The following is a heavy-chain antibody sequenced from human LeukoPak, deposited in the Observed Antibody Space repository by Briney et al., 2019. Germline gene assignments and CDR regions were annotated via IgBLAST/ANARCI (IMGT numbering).Heavy chain of an antibody. J-gene: IGHJ5*02. D-gene: IGHD3-10*01. V-gene: IGHV1-46*01. CDR3: ARDLVDGLWFGELFRHNWFDP. Sequence: GASVKVSCKASGYTFTSYYMHWVRQAPGQGLEWMGIINPSGGSTSYAQKFQGRVTMTRDTSTSTVYMELSSLRSEDTAVYYCARDLVDGLWFGELFRHNWFDPWGQGTLVTVSS. CDR2: INPSGGST. CDR1: GYTFTSYY.